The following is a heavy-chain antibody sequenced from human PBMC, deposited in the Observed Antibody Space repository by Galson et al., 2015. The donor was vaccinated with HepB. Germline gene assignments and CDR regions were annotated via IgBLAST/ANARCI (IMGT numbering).Heavy chain of an antibody. V-gene: IGHV3-7*01. D-gene: IGHD3-16*01. Sequence: ALRLSCAASGVTFSTFWMTWGRQAPGKGLEWVANIKQDGGEKYYVDSVKGRFTISRDNAKNSLYLQMNSLRAEDTAVYYCVRHLDGYAYYYGLDVWGQGTTVTVSS. CDR3: VRHLDGYAYYYGLDV. CDR2: IKQDGGEK. CDR1: GVTFSTFW. J-gene: IGHJ6*02.